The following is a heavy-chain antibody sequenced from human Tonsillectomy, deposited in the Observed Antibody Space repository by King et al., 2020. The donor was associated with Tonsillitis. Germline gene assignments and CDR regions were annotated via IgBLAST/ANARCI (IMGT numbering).Heavy chain of an antibody. CDR3: ARLRRPINWFDP. V-gene: IGHV5-10-1*03. CDR1: GYSFTSYW. CDR2: IDPSDSYT. J-gene: IGHJ5*02. Sequence: VQLVESGAEVKKPGESLRISCKGSGYSFTSYWISWVRQMPGKGLEWMGRIDPSDSYTNYSPSFQGHVTISADKSISTAYLQWSSLKAADTAMYYCARLRRPINWFDPWGQGTLVTVSS.